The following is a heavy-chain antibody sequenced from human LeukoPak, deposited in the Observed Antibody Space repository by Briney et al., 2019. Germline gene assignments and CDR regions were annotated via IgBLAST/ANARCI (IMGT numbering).Heavy chain of an antibody. CDR3: ARDQRGYCSSTSCQAYYYMDV. V-gene: IGHV3-23*01. CDR2: VSGSGAGT. Sequence: GGSLRLSCAASGFTFNNYAMSWVRQAPGKGLEWVSAVSGSGAGTYYADSVQGRFTISRDNSKNTLYLQMNSLRAEDTAVYYCARDQRGYCSSTSCQAYYYMDVWGKGTTVTVSS. D-gene: IGHD2-2*01. J-gene: IGHJ6*03. CDR1: GFTFNNYA.